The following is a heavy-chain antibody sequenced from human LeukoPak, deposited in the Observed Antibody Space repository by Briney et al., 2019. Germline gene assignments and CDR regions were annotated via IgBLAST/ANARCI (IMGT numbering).Heavy chain of an antibody. D-gene: IGHD2-15*01. CDR1: GASINKDY. Sequence: SETLSLTCTVSGASINKDYRAWIRQPPGRGLEWIGYVIDSDFNEANGDITNYNPSLETRVTTSRDTPKNQFSLKLSSMTAADTAIYYCVRASADSGGAFDVWGHGTVVTVSS. CDR3: VRASADSGGAFDV. V-gene: IGHV4-59*01. CDR2: VIDSDFNEANGDIT. J-gene: IGHJ3*01.